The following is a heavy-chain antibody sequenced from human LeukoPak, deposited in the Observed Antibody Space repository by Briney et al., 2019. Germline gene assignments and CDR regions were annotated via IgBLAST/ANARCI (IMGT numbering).Heavy chain of an antibody. CDR1: GYSFTSYW. Sequence: GESLKISCKGSGYSFTSYWIGWVRQMPGKGLEWMGIIYPGDSDTRYSPSFQGQVTISADKSISTAYLQWSSLKASDTATYYCARQGRVVGVAGWGDYWGQGTLVTVSS. CDR2: IYPGDSDT. J-gene: IGHJ4*02. D-gene: IGHD6-19*01. CDR3: ARQGRVVGVAGWGDY. V-gene: IGHV5-51*01.